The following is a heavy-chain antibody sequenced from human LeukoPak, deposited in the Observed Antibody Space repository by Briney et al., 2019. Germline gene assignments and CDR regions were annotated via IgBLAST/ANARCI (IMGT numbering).Heavy chain of an antibody. V-gene: IGHV4-61*02. D-gene: IGHD7-27*01. CDR1: GDSISSATHY. J-gene: IGHJ4*02. CDR3: ARFLNWVFDN. Sequence: PSQTLSLTCAVSGDSISSATHYWSWIRQPAGKGLEWIERIYSSGSTNYNPSLKSRVSISVDTSKNQFSLKLSSVTAADTAVYYCARFLNWVFDNWGQGTPVTVSS. CDR2: IYSSGST.